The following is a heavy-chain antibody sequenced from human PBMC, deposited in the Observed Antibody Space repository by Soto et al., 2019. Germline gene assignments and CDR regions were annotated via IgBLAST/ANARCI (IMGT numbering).Heavy chain of an antibody. D-gene: IGHD3-10*01. V-gene: IGHV3-23*01. CDR3: ARGSTDSYPGSRIFDF. CDR2: ITDTGGDA. J-gene: IGHJ4*02. Sequence: EVQLLESGGDLVQPGGSLRLSCVASGLTFGSRAMSWVRQAPGEGLVWVSTITDTGGDAKYADSVRGRFTISRDNSEKTLFLKMSSLRADDSAVYYCARGSTDSYPGSRIFDFWGRGIRVTVSS. CDR1: GLTFGSRA.